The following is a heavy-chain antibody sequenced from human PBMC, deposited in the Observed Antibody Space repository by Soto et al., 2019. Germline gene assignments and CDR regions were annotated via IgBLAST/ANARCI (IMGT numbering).Heavy chain of an antibody. Sequence: SETLSLTCAVYGGSFSGYYWSWIRQPPGKGLERIGEINHSGSTNYNPSLKSRVTISVDTSKNQFSLKLRSVTAADTAVYYCARASQITMIVVVRRLGHWFDPWGQGTLVTVSS. J-gene: IGHJ5*02. CDR2: INHSGST. CDR3: ARASQITMIVVVRRLGHWFDP. D-gene: IGHD3-22*01. V-gene: IGHV4-34*01. CDR1: GGSFSGYY.